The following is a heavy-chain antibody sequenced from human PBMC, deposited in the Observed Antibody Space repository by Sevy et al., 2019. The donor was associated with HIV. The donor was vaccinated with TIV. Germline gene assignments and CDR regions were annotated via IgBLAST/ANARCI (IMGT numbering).Heavy chain of an antibody. CDR1: GFGFSGTW. D-gene: IGHD3-10*01. J-gene: IGHJ4*02. V-gene: IGHV3-7*04. CDR3: AKDRGWKTFDY. CDR2: ISPEGSRI. Sequence: GGSLRLSCAASGFGFSGTWMNWVRQAPGKGLEGVAIISPEGSRIDYADSVKGRLIISRDNANNSVSLQMNSLRVEDMGVYYCAKDRGWKTFDYWGQGALVTVSS.